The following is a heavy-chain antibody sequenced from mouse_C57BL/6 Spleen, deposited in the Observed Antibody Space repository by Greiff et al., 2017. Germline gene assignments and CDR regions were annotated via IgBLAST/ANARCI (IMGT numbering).Heavy chain of an antibody. Sequence: VQLQQSVAELVRPGASVKLSCTASGFNIKNNYMHWVKQRPEQGLEWIGRIDPANGNTKYAPKFQGKATITADTSSNTAYLQLSSLTSEDTAIYYCAKEFGVGGGYGGQGTTLTVSS. CDR3: AKEFGVGGGY. J-gene: IGHJ2*01. CDR1: GFNIKNNY. V-gene: IGHV14-3*01. CDR2: IDPANGNT. D-gene: IGHD1-1*01.